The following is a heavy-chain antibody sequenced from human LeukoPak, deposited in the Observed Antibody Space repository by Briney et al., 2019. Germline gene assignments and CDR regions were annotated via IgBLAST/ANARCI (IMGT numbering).Heavy chain of an antibody. Sequence: GGSLRLSCAASGFTFSSYAMSWVRQAPGKGLEWVSAISGSGGSTYYADSVKGRFTISRDNSKNTLYLQMNSLRAEDTAVYYCAKTTMIVVVFEYFQHWGQGTLVTVSS. V-gene: IGHV3-23*01. CDR2: ISGSGGST. D-gene: IGHD3-22*01. J-gene: IGHJ1*01. CDR1: GFTFSSYA. CDR3: AKTTMIVVVFEYFQH.